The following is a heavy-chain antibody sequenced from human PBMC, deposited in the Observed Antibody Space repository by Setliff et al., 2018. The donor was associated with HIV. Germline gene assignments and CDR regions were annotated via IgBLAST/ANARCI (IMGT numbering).Heavy chain of an antibody. CDR1: GYTFTSYG. CDR3: ARSGPQTTWYFDRSGYSHNY. J-gene: IGHJ4*02. D-gene: IGHD3-22*01. CDR2: ISAYNGNT. Sequence: GASVKVSCKASGYTFTSYGISWVRQAPGQGLEWMGWISAYNGNTIYAQKVQGRVTMTTDTSTSTAYMELRSLRSDDTAVYYCARSGPQTTWYFDRSGYSHNYWSQGTLVTVSS. V-gene: IGHV1-18*01.